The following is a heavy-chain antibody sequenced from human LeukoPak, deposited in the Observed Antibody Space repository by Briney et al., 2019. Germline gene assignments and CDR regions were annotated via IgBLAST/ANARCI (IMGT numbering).Heavy chain of an antibody. J-gene: IGHJ4*02. Sequence: GGSLRLSCAASGFTFSNYIMNWARQAPGKGLELVSSISTGSRHIYYAASVKGRFTISRDDAKNSLYLQMNSLRAEDTAVYYCARDLSGDGYNKFDFWGQGTLVTVSP. CDR3: ARDLSGDGYNKFDF. D-gene: IGHD5-24*01. CDR2: ISTGSRHI. CDR1: GFTFSNYI. V-gene: IGHV3-21*01.